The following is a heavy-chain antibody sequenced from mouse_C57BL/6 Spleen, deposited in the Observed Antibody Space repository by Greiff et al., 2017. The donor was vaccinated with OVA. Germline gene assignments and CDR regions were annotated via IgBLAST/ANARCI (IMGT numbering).Heavy chain of an antibody. CDR2: IYPRSGNT. CDR1: GYTFTSYG. J-gene: IGHJ1*03. Sequence: VQRVESGAELARPGASVKLSCKASGYTFTSYGISWVKQRTGQGLEWIGEIYPRSGNTYYNEKFKGKATLTADKSSSTAYMELRSLTSEDSAVYFCARGGPITTVVASDFFDVWGTGTTVTVSS. D-gene: IGHD1-1*01. V-gene: IGHV1-81*01. CDR3: ARGGPITTVVASDFFDV.